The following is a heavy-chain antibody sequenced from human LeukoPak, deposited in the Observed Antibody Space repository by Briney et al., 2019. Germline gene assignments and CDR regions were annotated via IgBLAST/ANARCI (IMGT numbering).Heavy chain of an antibody. CDR1: GFTFDDYA. Sequence: GGSLRLSCAASGFTFDDYAMHWVRQAPGKGLEGVSLISGDGGSTYYADSVKGRFTISRDNSKNSLYLQMNSLRTEDTALYYCAKAYMGNYYYYYMDVWGKGTTVTVSS. J-gene: IGHJ6*03. CDR3: AKAYMGNYYYYYMDV. V-gene: IGHV3-43*02. CDR2: ISGDGGST. D-gene: IGHD7-27*01.